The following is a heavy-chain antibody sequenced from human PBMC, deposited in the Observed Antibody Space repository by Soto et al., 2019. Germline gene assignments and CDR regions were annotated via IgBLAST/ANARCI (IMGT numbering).Heavy chain of an antibody. CDR1: GGTFSSYA. CDR3: ARGFGYYGSGEGPDAFDI. D-gene: IGHD3-10*01. J-gene: IGHJ3*02. V-gene: IGHV1-69*06. Sequence: AVKVSCKASGGTFSSYAISWVRQAHGQGLEWMGGIIPIFGTANYAQKFQGRVTITADKSTSTAYMELSSLRSEDTAVYYCARGFGYYGSGEGPDAFDIWGQGTMVTVSS. CDR2: IIPIFGTA.